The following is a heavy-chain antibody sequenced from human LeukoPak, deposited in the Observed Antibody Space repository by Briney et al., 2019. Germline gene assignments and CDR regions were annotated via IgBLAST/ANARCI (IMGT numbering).Heavy chain of an antibody. CDR1: GFTFSSYA. CDR2: IRYDGSNK. Sequence: GGSLRLSCAASGFTFSSYAMSWVRQAPGKGLEWVAFIRYDGSNKYYADSVKGRFTISRDNSKNTLYLQMNSLRAEDTAVYYCAKDEGHYSSSWFRSDYYYMDVWGKGTTVTVSS. D-gene: IGHD6-13*01. V-gene: IGHV3-30*02. CDR3: AKDEGHYSSSWFRSDYYYMDV. J-gene: IGHJ6*03.